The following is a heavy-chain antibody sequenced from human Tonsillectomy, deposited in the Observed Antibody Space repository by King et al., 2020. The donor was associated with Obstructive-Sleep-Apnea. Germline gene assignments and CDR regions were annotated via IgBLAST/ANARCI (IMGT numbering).Heavy chain of an antibody. J-gene: IGHJ4*02. Sequence: VQLVESGGGLVQPWGSLRLSCAASGFTFSSYAMSWVRQAPGKGLEWVSAISGTSGRTYYADSVKGRFTISRDNSKNTLYLQMNSLRAEDTAVYYCAKVPLAIVATIRHYFDSWGQGTLVTVSS. CDR1: GFTFSSYA. CDR3: AKVPLAIVATIRHYFDS. D-gene: IGHD5-12*01. CDR2: ISGTSGRT. V-gene: IGHV3-23*04.